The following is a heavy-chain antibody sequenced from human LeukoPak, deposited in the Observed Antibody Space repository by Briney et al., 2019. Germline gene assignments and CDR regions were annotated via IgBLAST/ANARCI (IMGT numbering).Heavy chain of an antibody. CDR2: IYRGGGT. V-gene: IGHV3-53*01. Sequence: GGSLRLSCAASGFTVSSNYMTWVRQAPGKGLEWVSVIYRGGGTDYADSVKGRFTISRDNSKNTLYLQMNSLRADDTAVYYCARDFGGPPYYYYYMGVWGKGTTVTVSS. CDR1: GFTVSSNY. CDR3: ARDFGGPPYYYYYMGV. D-gene: IGHD4-23*01. J-gene: IGHJ6*03.